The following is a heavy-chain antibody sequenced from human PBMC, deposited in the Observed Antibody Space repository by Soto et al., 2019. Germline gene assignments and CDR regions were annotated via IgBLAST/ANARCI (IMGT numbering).Heavy chain of an antibody. Sequence: SETLSLTCTVSGGSIGGSNYFWGWIRQSPGTGLEWLGTIYSSGSTYYNPSLKSRITMSLDTSKNQFSLNLGSVTAADTAVYFCGRDLTSNANCIDPWGQGTLVTVSS. J-gene: IGHJ5*02. V-gene: IGHV4-39*02. CDR1: GGSIGGSNYF. CDR2: IYSSGST. CDR3: GRDLTSNANCIDP. D-gene: IGHD2-2*01.